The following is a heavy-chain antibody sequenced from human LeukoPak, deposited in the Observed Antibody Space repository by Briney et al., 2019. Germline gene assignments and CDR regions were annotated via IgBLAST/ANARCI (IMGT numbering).Heavy chain of an antibody. Sequence: GGSLRLSCAASGFCFSSYTMSWVRQAPGKGLEWVSSICENSNHIYYGGTVKGRFTISRDNAKKVVYLQMNSLRGEDTAVYYCARAYYDSLTGFYLDGMDVWGQGTTVTVSS. V-gene: IGHV3-21*01. D-gene: IGHD3-9*01. CDR2: ICENSNHI. CDR3: ARAYYDSLTGFYLDGMDV. J-gene: IGHJ6*02. CDR1: GFCFSSYT.